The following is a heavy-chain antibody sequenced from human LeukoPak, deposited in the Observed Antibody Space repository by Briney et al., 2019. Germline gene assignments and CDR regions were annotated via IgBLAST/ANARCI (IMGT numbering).Heavy chain of an antibody. CDR3: ARGRYYGSGSYSWFDP. J-gene: IGHJ5*02. D-gene: IGHD3-10*01. CDR1: GYTFTNFG. CDR2: ISAYNGNT. V-gene: IGHV1-18*01. Sequence: ASVKVSCKASGYTFTNFGISWVRQAPGQGLEWMGWISAYNGNTNYAQKLQGRVTMTTDTSTSTAYMELRSLRSDDTAVYYCARGRYYGSGSYSWFDPWGQGTLVTVSS.